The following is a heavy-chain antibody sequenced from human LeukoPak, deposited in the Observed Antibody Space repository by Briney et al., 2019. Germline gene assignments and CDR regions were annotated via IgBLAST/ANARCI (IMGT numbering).Heavy chain of an antibody. J-gene: IGHJ6*03. V-gene: IGHV4-59*11. CDR2: IYYSGST. CDR3: ARLFGDYYYMDV. D-gene: IGHD3-10*02. Sequence: KPSETLSLTCTVSGGSIDSQYWSWIRQPPGKGLEWIGYIYYSGSTDYNPSLKSRVTISVDTSKNQFSLKLSSVTAADTAVYYCARLFGDYYYMDVWGKGTTVTVSS. CDR1: GGSIDSQY.